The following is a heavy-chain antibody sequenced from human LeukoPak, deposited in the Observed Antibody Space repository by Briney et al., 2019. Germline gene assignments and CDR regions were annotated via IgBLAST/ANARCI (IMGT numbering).Heavy chain of an antibody. CDR2: IYPGDSDT. V-gene: IGHV5-51*01. Sequence: GESLKISCKGSGYSFTSYWIDWVRQMPGKGLEWMGIIYPGDSDTRYSPSFQGQVTISADKSISTAYLQWSSLKASDTAMYYCARHQPLERRHGYYFDYWGQGTLVTVSS. CDR1: GYSFTSYW. D-gene: IGHD1-1*01. J-gene: IGHJ4*02. CDR3: ARHQPLERRHGYYFDY.